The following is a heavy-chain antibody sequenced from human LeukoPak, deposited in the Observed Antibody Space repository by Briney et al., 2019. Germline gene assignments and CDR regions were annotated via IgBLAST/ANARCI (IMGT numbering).Heavy chain of an antibody. Sequence: SETLSLTCAVYGGSFSGYYWSWIRQPPGKGLEWIGEINHSGSTNYNPSLKSRVTISVDTSKNQFSLKLSSVSAADTAVYYCARRLGSWYAFDYWGQGTLVTVSS. D-gene: IGHD6-13*01. CDR1: GGSFSGYY. CDR3: ARRLGSWYAFDY. V-gene: IGHV4-34*01. J-gene: IGHJ4*02. CDR2: INHSGST.